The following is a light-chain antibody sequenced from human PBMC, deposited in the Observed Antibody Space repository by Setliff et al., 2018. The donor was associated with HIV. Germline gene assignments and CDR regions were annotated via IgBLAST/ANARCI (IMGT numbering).Light chain of an antibody. J-gene: IGLJ1*01. CDR2: DVS. CDR1: SSDVGGYNY. CDR3: SSYTSSSTYV. Sequence: QSALAQPASVSGSPGQSITISCTGTSSDVGGYNYVSWYQQHPGKAPKLMIYDVSKRPSGVSNRFSGSKSGNTASLTISGLQAEGEADYYCSSYTSSSTYVFGTGTKV. V-gene: IGLV2-14*01.